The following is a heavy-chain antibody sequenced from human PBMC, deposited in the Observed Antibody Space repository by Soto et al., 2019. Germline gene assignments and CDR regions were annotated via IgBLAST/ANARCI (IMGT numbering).Heavy chain of an antibody. Sequence: QVQLVQSGAEVKKPGSSVMVSCKASGGTFSSYTISWVRQAPGQGLEWLGGIIPILGIANYAQKCQGRGTITADKSTSTSYMELSSLRSEDTAVYYSAKDCGGKDGDYWGQGTLVTVSS. V-gene: IGHV1-69*08. CDR2: IIPILGIA. D-gene: IGHD2-15*01. CDR3: AKDCGGKDGDY. CDR1: GGTFSSYT. J-gene: IGHJ4*02.